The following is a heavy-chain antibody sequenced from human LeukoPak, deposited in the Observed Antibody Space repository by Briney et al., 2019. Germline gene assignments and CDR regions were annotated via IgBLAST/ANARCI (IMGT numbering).Heavy chain of an antibody. Sequence: GGSLRLSGAASGFSLDDYGMSWVRQAPGKGLEGVSGINWNGGSTGYADSVKGRFTISRGNAKNSLYLQMNSLRAEDTALYYCARGQYYYDSSGYYTLGYWGQGTLVTVSS. CDR1: GFSLDDYG. D-gene: IGHD3-22*01. V-gene: IGHV3-20*04. CDR3: ARGQYYYDSSGYYTLGY. J-gene: IGHJ4*02. CDR2: INWNGGST.